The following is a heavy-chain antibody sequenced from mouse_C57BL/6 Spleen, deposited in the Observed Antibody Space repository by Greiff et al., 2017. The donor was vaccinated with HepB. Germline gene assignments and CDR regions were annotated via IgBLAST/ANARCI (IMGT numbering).Heavy chain of an antibody. Sequence: QVQLQQSGPELVKPGASVKISCKASGYAFSSSWMNWVKQRPGKGLEWIGRIYPGDADTNYNGKFKGKATLTADKSSSTAYMQLSSLTSEDSAVYFCASYDGYYGYFDVWGTGTTVTVSS. CDR3: ASYDGYYGYFDV. CDR1: GYAFSSSW. V-gene: IGHV1-82*01. CDR2: IYPGDADT. D-gene: IGHD2-3*01. J-gene: IGHJ1*03.